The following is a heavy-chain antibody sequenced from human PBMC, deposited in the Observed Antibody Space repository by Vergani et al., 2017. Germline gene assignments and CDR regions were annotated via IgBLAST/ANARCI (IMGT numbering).Heavy chain of an antibody. D-gene: IGHD6-13*01. Sequence: EVQLVESGGGLVQPGRSLRLSCAASGFTFDDYAMHWVRQAPGKGLEWVSGINWNSDSIAYADSVKGRFTISRDNAKNSLYLQMNSLRAEDTALYYGVKDMAASGNYWYFDLWGRGTLVTVSS. CDR2: INWNSDSI. CDR3: VKDMAASGNYWYFDL. V-gene: IGHV3-9*01. J-gene: IGHJ2*01. CDR1: GFTFDDYA.